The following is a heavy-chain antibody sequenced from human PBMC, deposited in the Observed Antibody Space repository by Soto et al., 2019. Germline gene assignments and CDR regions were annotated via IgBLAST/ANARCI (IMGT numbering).Heavy chain of an antibody. CDR3: ARDSTYDILTGYQTIYGMDV. V-gene: IGHV4-61*08. Sequence: SETLSLTCTVSGGSISSGDYYWSWIRQPPGKGLEWIGYIYYSGSTNYNPSLKSRVTISVDTSKNQFSLKLSSVTAADTAVYYCARDSTYDILTGYQTIYGMDVWGQGTTVT. CDR2: IYYSGST. CDR1: GGSISSGDYY. D-gene: IGHD3-9*01. J-gene: IGHJ6*02.